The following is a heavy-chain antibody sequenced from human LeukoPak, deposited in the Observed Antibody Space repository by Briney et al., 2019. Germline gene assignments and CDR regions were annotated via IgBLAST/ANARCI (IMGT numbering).Heavy chain of an antibody. CDR3: ARAGGERSWYFDYYYYYYMDV. V-gene: IGHV1-18*01. CDR2: ISSYNGNT. J-gene: IGHJ6*03. D-gene: IGHD6-13*01. Sequence: GASVKVSCKASGYTFTSYGISWVRQAPGQGLEWMGWISSYNGNTNYAQNLQGRVTMTRNTSISTAYMELSSLRSEDTAVYYCARAGGERSWYFDYYYYYYMDVWGKGTTVTVSS. CDR1: GYTFTSYG.